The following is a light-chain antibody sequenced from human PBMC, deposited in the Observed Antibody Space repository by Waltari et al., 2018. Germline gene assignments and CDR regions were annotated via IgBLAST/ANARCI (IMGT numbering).Light chain of an antibody. CDR2: QAS. V-gene: IGKV1-5*03. J-gene: IGKJ1*01. CDR3: QEYDDYQWM. CDR1: ESISSR. Sequence: DIQMTQSPSSLSASVGDRVTITCRASESISSRLAWYPQKPGKVPTLLISQASNLESGFPPRFSGSGSGTEFTLTISSLQPDDFATYYCQEYDDYQWMFGQGTRVQIK.